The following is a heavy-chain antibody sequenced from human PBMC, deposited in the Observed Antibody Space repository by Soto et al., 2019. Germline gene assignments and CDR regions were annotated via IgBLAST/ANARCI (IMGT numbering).Heavy chain of an antibody. J-gene: IGHJ4*02. Sequence: EVQLLESGGGLVQPGGSLRLSCAASGFTFSSYAMRWVRQAPGKGLEWVSAIRGTGGTTYYADSVKGRFTISRDNSRNTLQRQMNSLRAEDTVIYYCAEFFVETGGRSGGPWSCHFWGQGTLVTVSS. CDR3: AEFFVETGGRSGGPWSCHF. CDR1: GFTFSSYA. V-gene: IGHV3-23*01. D-gene: IGHD3-16*01. CDR2: IRGTGGTT.